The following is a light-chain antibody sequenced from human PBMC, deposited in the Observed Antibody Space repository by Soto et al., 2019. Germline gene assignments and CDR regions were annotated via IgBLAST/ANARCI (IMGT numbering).Light chain of an antibody. Sequence: EIVMTQSPATLSVSPGERATLSCRASQSVSSNLAWYQQKPGQAPRLLIYGASTRATGIPARFSGSESGTEFTLTISSLQSEDFAVYYCQQYNNSPLTFGGGTKVEIK. V-gene: IGKV3-15*01. CDR3: QQYNNSPLT. CDR1: QSVSSN. J-gene: IGKJ4*01. CDR2: GAS.